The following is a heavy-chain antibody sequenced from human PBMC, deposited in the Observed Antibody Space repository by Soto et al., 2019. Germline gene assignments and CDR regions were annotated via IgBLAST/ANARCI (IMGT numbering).Heavy chain of an antibody. D-gene: IGHD2-2*01. CDR3: ARGDYQYSIDY. V-gene: IGHV4-30-2*01. J-gene: IGHJ4*02. Sequence: TLSLTCTVSGDSMTSGDYSWSWIRQPPGKGLEWLGYIYRTGNTHYSPSLTSRVSISQDRSKNQFSLELTSVTAADTAVYYCARGDYQYSIDYWGQGTLVTVSS. CDR2: IYRTGNT. CDR1: GDSMTSGDYS.